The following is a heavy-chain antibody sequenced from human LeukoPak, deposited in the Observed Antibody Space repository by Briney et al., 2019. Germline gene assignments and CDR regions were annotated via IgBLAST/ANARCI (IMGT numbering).Heavy chain of an antibody. CDR2: ISGSGGST. D-gene: IGHD3-22*01. V-gene: IGHV3-23*01. CDR1: GFTFSSYA. J-gene: IGHJ4*02. CDR3: AKDRAYDSSGYFGY. Sequence: GGSLRLSCAASGFTFSSYAMSWVRQAPGKGLEWVSAISGSGGSTYYPDSVKGRFTISRDNSKSTLYLQMNSLRAEDTAAYYCAKDRAYDSSGYFGYWGQGTLVTVSS.